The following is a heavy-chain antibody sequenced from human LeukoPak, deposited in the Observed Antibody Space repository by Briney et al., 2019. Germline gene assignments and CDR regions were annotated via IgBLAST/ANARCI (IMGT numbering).Heavy chain of an antibody. D-gene: IGHD1-26*01. CDR3: AKEATYSGSPYDY. Sequence: PGGSLRLSCAASGFTVSSNYMSWVRQAPGKGLEWVSVIYSGGTTYYADSVKGRFTISRDISKNTLYLQMNSLRAEDTAVYYCAKEATYSGSPYDYWGQGTLVTVSS. V-gene: IGHV3-53*01. CDR1: GFTVSSNY. J-gene: IGHJ4*02. CDR2: IYSGGTT.